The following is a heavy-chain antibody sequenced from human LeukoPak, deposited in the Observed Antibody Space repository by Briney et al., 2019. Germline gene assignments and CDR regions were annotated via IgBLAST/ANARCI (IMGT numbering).Heavy chain of an antibody. J-gene: IGHJ6*03. V-gene: IGHV3-53*01. CDR3: ARVQSYYDSSGYTRTMDV. CDR1: GVTVSGNY. CDR2: IYSGGST. D-gene: IGHD3-22*01. Sequence: GGSLRLSCAVSGVTVSGNYMSRVRQAPGKGLEWVSVIYSGGSTYYAPSVKGRFTISRDNSKNPLYLQMNSLRAEDTAVYYCARVQSYYDSSGYTRTMDVWGKGTTVTVSS.